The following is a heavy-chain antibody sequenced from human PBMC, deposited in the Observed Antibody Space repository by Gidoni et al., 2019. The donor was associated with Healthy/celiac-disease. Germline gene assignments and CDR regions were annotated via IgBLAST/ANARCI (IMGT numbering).Heavy chain of an antibody. CDR1: GFTVSSNY. CDR3: ARGVRGYPGYYYYYGMDV. D-gene: IGHD5-12*01. V-gene: IGHV3-53*02. J-gene: IGHJ6*02. Sequence: EVQLVETGGGLIQPGGSLRLSCAASGFTVSSNYMSWVRQAPGKGLEWVSVIYSGGSTYYADSVKGRFTISRDNSKNTLYLQMNSLRAEDTAVYYCARGVRGYPGYYYYYGMDVWGQGTTVTVSS. CDR2: IYSGGST.